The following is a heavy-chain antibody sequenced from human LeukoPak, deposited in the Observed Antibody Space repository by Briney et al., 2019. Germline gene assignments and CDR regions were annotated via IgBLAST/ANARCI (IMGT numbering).Heavy chain of an antibody. J-gene: IGHJ4*02. Sequence: PSETLSLTCAVYGGSFSGYYWSWIRQPPGKGLEWIGEINHSGSTNYNPSLKSRVTISVDTSKNQFSLKLSSVTAADTAVYYRARGLAEVLAGTSFFDYWGQGTLVTVSS. CDR2: INHSGST. CDR1: GGSFSGYY. D-gene: IGHD6-19*01. V-gene: IGHV4-34*01. CDR3: ARGLAEVLAGTSFFDY.